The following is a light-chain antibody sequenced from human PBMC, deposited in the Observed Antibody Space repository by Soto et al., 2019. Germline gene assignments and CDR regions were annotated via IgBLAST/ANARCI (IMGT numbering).Light chain of an antibody. V-gene: IGLV2-14*01. CDR1: SSDVGGYNY. CDR3: ASCTGRNAWL. CDR2: EVS. Sequence: QSALTQPASVSGSPGQSITISCTGTSSDVGGYNYVSWYQQHPGKAPKLMIYEVSNRPSGVSNRFSGSKSGTTASLTISGLQTDDEADYYCASCTGRNAWLFGGGTKLTVL. J-gene: IGLJ2*01.